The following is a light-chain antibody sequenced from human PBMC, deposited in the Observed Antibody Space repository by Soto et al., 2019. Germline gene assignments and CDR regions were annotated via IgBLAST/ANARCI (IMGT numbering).Light chain of an antibody. CDR1: SSDVGGYTY. Sequence: QSALTRPRSVSGSPGQSVTISCSGSSSDVGGYTYVSWYQQHPGKAPKLIIFDVKQRPSGVPARFSASKSGSTASLTISGLEADDEADYYCCSYAGSSTPVMFGGGTKLTVL. J-gene: IGLJ3*02. CDR2: DVK. CDR3: CSYAGSSTPVM. V-gene: IGLV2-11*01.